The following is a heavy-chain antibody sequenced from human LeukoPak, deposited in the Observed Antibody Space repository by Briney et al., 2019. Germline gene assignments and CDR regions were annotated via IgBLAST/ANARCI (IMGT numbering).Heavy chain of an antibody. V-gene: IGHV3-66*01. CDR1: GLTVSSNY. Sequence: GGSLRLSCAASGLTVSSNYMTWVRQAPGKGLAWVSVMYSGGDTHYADSVKGRFTISRDNSKNTVDLQMNSLRDEDTAVYYCAREGGRDYGDYLSYWGQGTLVTVSS. D-gene: IGHD4-17*01. J-gene: IGHJ4*02. CDR2: MYSGGDT. CDR3: AREGGRDYGDYLSY.